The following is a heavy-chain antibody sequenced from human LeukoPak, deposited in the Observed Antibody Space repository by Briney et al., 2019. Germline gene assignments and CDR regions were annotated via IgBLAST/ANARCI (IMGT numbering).Heavy chain of an antibody. CDR2: ISSGASTM. CDR3: TLLAVASDFDY. J-gene: IGHJ4*02. D-gene: IGHD6-19*01. Sequence: GGSLRLSCAASGFMFRGFEMYWVRQAPGKGLEWVAYISSGASTMYYADSVKGRFTISRDDAKNSLFLQMNSLRAEDTAIYYCTLLAVASDFDYWGQGTLVTVSS. V-gene: IGHV3-48*03. CDR1: GFMFRGFE.